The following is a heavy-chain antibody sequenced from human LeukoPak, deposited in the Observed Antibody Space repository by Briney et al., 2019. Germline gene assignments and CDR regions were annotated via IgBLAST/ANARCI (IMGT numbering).Heavy chain of an antibody. CDR3: PSLRRYGSGSSSQPSGYWFDP. Sequence: SETLSLTCTVSGGSISSGGYYWSWSRQHPGKGLEWIGYIYYSGSTYYNPSLKSRVTISVDTSKNQFSLKLSSVTAADTAVYYCPSLRRYGSGSSSQPSGYWFDPWGQGTLVTVSS. CDR2: IYYSGST. D-gene: IGHD3-10*01. CDR1: GGSISSGGYY. J-gene: IGHJ5*02. V-gene: IGHV4-31*03.